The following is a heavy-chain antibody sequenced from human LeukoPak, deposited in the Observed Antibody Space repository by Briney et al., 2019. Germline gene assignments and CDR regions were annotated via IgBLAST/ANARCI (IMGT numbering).Heavy chain of an antibody. V-gene: IGHV3-30-3*01. CDR2: ISYDGSNK. Sequence: GRSLRLSCAASGFTFSSYAMHWVRQAPGKGLEWVAVISYDGSNKYYADSVKGRFTISRDNSKNTLYLQMNSLRAEDTAVYYCARASLPGGNSGVGYYYFDYWGQGTLVTVSS. D-gene: IGHD4-23*01. CDR3: ARASLPGGNSGVGYYYFDY. CDR1: GFTFSSYA. J-gene: IGHJ4*02.